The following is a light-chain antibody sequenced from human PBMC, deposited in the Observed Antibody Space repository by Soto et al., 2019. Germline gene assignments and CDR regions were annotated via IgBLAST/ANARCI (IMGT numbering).Light chain of an antibody. V-gene: IGLV2-11*01. CDR3: CSYAGSVI. J-gene: IGLJ2*01. CDR1: SSDVGGYND. CDR2: DVS. Sequence: QSALTQPRAVSGSPGQSVTISCTGTSSDVGGYNDVSWYQQYPGKAPKLMIYDVSKRPSGVPDRFSGSKSGNTASLTVSGLQADDEAEYYCCSYAGSVIFGGGTKVTV.